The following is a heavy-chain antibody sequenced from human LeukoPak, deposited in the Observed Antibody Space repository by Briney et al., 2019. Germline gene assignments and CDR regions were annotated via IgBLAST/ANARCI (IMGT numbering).Heavy chain of an antibody. CDR1: GGSFSGYY. CDR2: INHSGST. V-gene: IGHV4-34*01. J-gene: IGHJ4*02. CDR3: ARTRYDFWSGYVYYFDY. Sequence: SETLSLTRAVYGGSFSGYYWSWIRQPPGKGLEWIGEINHSGSTNYNPSLKSRVTISVDTSKNQFSLKLSSVTAADTAVYYCARTRYDFWSGYVYYFDYWGQGTLVTVSS. D-gene: IGHD3-3*01.